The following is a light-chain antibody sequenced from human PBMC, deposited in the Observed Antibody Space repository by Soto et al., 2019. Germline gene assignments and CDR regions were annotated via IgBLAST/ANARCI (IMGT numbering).Light chain of an antibody. CDR1: QTITTY. V-gene: IGKV1-39*01. J-gene: IGKJ1*01. Sequence: DIQMTQSPSSLSASVGDRVTISCRASQTITTYLNWYQQKPGKAPKLLIYAASSLHSGVPSRFSGSGSGTDFTLTISSLQPEDFAAYYCQPTYSALWTFGQGTKLEIK. CDR2: AAS. CDR3: QPTYSALWT.